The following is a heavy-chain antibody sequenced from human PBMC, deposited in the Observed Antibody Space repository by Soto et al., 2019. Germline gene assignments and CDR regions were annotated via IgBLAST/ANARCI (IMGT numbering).Heavy chain of an antibody. D-gene: IGHD3-22*01. CDR1: GFTFSSYG. CDR3: AKEYYYDSSGYYAGYYYYYGMDV. V-gene: IGHV3-30*18. J-gene: IGHJ6*02. CDR2: ISYDGSNK. Sequence: GGSLRLSCAASGFTFSSYGMHWVRQAPGKGLEWVAVISYDGSNKYYADSVKGRFTISRDNSKNTLYLQMNSLRAEDTAVYYCAKEYYYDSSGYYAGYYYYYGMDVWGQGTTVTVYS.